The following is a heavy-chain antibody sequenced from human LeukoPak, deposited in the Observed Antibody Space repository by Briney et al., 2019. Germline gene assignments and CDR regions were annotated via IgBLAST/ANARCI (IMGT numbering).Heavy chain of an antibody. CDR2: INPNSGGT. J-gene: IGHJ6*03. CDR1: GYTFTSYD. CDR3: ARPWADYYIHMDV. V-gene: IGHV1-2*02. Sequence: ASVKVSCKASGYTFTSYDINWVRQAPGQGLEWMGWINPNSGGTHYAQKFQGRVAVTRDTSISTAYMEMSSMGFDDTAVYYCARPWADYYIHMDVWGKGTTVTVSS.